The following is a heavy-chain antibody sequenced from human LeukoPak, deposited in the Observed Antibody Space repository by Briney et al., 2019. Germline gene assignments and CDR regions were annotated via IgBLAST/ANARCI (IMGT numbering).Heavy chain of an antibody. D-gene: IGHD3-10*02. V-gene: IGHV3-74*01. CDR2: INSDGSST. CDR3: AREIGVSGELSSVYYYYMDV. Sequence: GGSLRLSCAASGFTLSRYWMHWVRQAPGKGLVWVSRINSDGSSTSYADSVKGRFTISRDNAKNTLYLQINSLRAEDTAVYCCAREIGVSGELSSVYYYYMDVWGKGTTVTVSS. CDR1: GFTLSRYW. J-gene: IGHJ6*03.